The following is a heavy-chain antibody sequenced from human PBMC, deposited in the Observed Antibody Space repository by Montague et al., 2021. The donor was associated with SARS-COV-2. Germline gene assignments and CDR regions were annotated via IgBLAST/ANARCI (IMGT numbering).Heavy chain of an antibody. CDR2: IYHSGST. D-gene: IGHD2-15*01. J-gene: IGHJ6*02. CDR3: ARGSGGSGGSCYSAWDPCYCSGMDV. CDR1: GGSFSGYY. Sequence: SETLSLTCAVYGGSFSGYYWSWIRQPPGRGLEWIGEIYHSGSTTYKPSLTSLVTISLDTSNNQFSLKLCPVTAADTAVSNCARGSGGSGGSCYSAWDPCYCSGMDVWGQGTPVTVSS. V-gene: IGHV4-34*01.